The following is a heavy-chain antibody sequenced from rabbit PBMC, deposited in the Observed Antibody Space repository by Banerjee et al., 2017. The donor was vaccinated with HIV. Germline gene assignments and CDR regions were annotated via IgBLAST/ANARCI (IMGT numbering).Heavy chain of an antibody. Sequence: QEQLEESGGDLVKPEGTLTLTCKASGIDFSSYYYMCWVRQAPGKGLEWIACIYAGVSGTTYYASWAKGRFTISKTSSTTVTLQMTSLTAADTATYFCARDPGFPYYAYDLWGQGTLVTVS. D-gene: IGHD6-1*01. CDR3: ARDPGFPYYAYDL. J-gene: IGHJ3*01. CDR2: IYAGVSGTT. CDR1: GIDFSSYYY. V-gene: IGHV1S45*01.